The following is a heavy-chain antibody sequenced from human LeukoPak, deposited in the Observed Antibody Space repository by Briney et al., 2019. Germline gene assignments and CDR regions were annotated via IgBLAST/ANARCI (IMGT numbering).Heavy chain of an antibody. Sequence: GGSLRLSCAASGFTFSSYWMHWVRQAPVKGLVWVSRINSDGSSTSYADSVKGRFTISRDNAKNTLYLQMNSLRAEDTAVYYCARGDIVVVVPATTIDYWGQGTLVTVSS. CDR1: GFTFSSYW. J-gene: IGHJ4*02. D-gene: IGHD2-15*01. CDR2: INSDGSST. CDR3: ARGDIVVVVPATTIDY. V-gene: IGHV3-74*01.